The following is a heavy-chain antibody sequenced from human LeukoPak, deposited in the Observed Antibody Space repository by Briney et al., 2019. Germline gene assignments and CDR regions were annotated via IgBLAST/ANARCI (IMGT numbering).Heavy chain of an antibody. Sequence: GGSLRLSCAASGFTFDDYAMHWVRQAPGKGLEWVSGISWNSGSIGYADSVKGRFTISRDNAKNSLYLQMNSLRAEDTALYYCAKDMVAAAGNFDYWGQGTLVTVSS. D-gene: IGHD6-13*01. CDR2: ISWNSGSI. V-gene: IGHV3-9*01. CDR3: AKDMVAAAGNFDY. CDR1: GFTFDDYA. J-gene: IGHJ4*02.